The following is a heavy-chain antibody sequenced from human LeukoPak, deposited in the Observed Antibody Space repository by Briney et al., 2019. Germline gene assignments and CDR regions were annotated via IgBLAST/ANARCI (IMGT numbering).Heavy chain of an antibody. Sequence: SQTLSLTCAISGDSVSSNSAAWNWIRQSPSRGLEWLGRTYYRSKWYNDYAVSVKSRITINPDTSKNQFSLQLNSVTPEDTAAYYCARDLYSGMVRGVTPFDYWGQGTLVTVSS. V-gene: IGHV6-1*01. J-gene: IGHJ4*02. CDR3: ARDLYSGMVRGVTPFDY. D-gene: IGHD3-10*01. CDR1: GDSVSSNSAA. CDR2: TYYRSKWYN.